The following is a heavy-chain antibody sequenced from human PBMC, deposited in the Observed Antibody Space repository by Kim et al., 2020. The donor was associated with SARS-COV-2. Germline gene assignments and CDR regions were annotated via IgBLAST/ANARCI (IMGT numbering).Heavy chain of an antibody. CDR2: INPSGGST. V-gene: IGHV1-46*01. Sequence: ASVKVSCKASGYTFTSYYMHWVRQAPGQGLEWMGIINPSGGSTSYAQKFQGRVTMTRDTSTSTVYMELSSLRSEDTAVYYCARQKPQWLVRGYFDYWGQGTLVTVSS. J-gene: IGHJ4*02. CDR3: ARQKPQWLVRGYFDY. CDR1: GYTFTSYY. D-gene: IGHD6-19*01.